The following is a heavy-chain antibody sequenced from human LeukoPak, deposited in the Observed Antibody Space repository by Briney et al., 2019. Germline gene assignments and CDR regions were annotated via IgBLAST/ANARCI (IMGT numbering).Heavy chain of an antibody. CDR1: GYTFAGYY. CDR2: INPNSGGT. D-gene: IGHD4-17*01. J-gene: IGHJ2*01. CDR3: AKDSYGDYEPPDSYLNF. Sequence: ASVKVSCKASGYTFAGYYIHWVRQAPGQGLEWMGWINPNSGGTNYAQKFQGRVTMTRDTSISTIYMDLSKLRYDDTAIYYCAKDSYGDYEPPDSYLNFWGRGTLVTVSS. V-gene: IGHV1-2*02.